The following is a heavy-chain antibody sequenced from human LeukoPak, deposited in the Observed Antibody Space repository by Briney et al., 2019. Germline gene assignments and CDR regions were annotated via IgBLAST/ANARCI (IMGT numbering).Heavy chain of an antibody. D-gene: IGHD6-19*01. CDR3: AKDLAVAGAFDY. J-gene: IGHJ4*02. CDR2: ISYDGSNK. Sequence: PGGTLRLSCVASGFTFSTYGMSWVRQAPGKGLEWVAVISYDGSNKYYADSVKGRFTISRDNSKNTLYLQMNSLRAEDTAVYYCAKDLAVAGAFDYWGQGTLVTVSS. V-gene: IGHV3-30*18. CDR1: GFTFSTYG.